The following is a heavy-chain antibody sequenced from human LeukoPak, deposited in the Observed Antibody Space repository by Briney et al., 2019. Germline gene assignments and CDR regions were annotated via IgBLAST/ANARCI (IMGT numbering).Heavy chain of an antibody. D-gene: IGHD4-17*01. CDR1: GGSISSGGYY. J-gene: IGHJ6*02. CDR2: IYYSGST. Sequence: SETLSLTCTVSGGSISSGGYYWSWIRQHPGKGLEWIGYIYYSGSTYYNPSLKSRVTISVDTSKNQFSLKLSSVTAADTAVYYCARDYGAAVNGMDVRGQGTTVTVSS. CDR3: ARDYGAAVNGMDV. V-gene: IGHV4-31*03.